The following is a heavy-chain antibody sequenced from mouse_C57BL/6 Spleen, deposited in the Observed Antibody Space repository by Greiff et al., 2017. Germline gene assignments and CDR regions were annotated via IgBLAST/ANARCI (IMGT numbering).Heavy chain of an antibody. V-gene: IGHV1-52*01. D-gene: IGHD3-2*02. CDR2: IDPSDSET. Sequence: QVQLQQPGAELVRPGSSVKLSCKASGYTFTSYWMHWVKQRPIQGLEWIGNIDPSDSETHYNQKFKDKATLTVDKSSSTAYMQLSSLTSEDSAVYYCAREDSGSPFAYWGQGTLVTVSA. CDR1: GYTFTSYW. CDR3: AREDSGSPFAY. J-gene: IGHJ3*01.